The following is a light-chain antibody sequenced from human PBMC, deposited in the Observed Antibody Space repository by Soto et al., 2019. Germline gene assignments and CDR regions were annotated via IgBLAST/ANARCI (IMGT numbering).Light chain of an antibody. CDR2: DAS. Sequence: EIVLTQSPATVSLSPGERATLSSRASQSVSSYLAWYQQKAGQAPRLLIYDASNRATGIPARFSGSGSGTDFTLTISSLEPEDFAVYYCQQRSSWPVTFGGGTKVEIK. V-gene: IGKV3-11*01. J-gene: IGKJ4*01. CDR1: QSVSSY. CDR3: QQRSSWPVT.